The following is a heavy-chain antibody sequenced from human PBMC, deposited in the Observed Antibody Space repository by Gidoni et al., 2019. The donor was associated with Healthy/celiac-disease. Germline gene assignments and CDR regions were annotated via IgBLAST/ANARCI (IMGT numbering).Heavy chain of an antibody. CDR1: GFTFDDYA. V-gene: IGHV3-9*01. CDR2: ISWNSGSI. D-gene: IGHD2-15*01. J-gene: IGHJ6*02. CDR3: AKDSRYCSGGSCSSYYYYGMDV. Sequence: EVQLVESGGGLVQPGRSLRLSCAASGFTFDDYAMHWVRQAPGKGLEWVSGISWNSGSIGYADSVKGRFTISRDNAKNSLYLQMNSLRAEDTALYYCAKDSRYCSGGSCSSYYYYGMDVWGQGTTVTVSS.